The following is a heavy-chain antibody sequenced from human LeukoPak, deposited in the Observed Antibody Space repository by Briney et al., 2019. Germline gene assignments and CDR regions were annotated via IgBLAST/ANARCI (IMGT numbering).Heavy chain of an antibody. CDR2: ISYDGSNK. D-gene: IGHD1-1*01. V-gene: IGHV3-30*03. Sequence: GGSLRLSCAASGFTFSSYGMHWVRQAPGKGLEWVAVISYDGSNKYYADSVKGRFTISRDNSKNTLYLQMNSLRAEDTAVYYYARDLYNWNELAFDPWGQGTLVTVSS. CDR3: ARDLYNWNELAFDP. CDR1: GFTFSSYG. J-gene: IGHJ5*02.